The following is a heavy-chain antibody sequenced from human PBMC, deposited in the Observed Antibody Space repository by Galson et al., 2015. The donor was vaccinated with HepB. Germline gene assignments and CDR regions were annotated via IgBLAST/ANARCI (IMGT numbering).Heavy chain of an antibody. V-gene: IGHV1-24*01. CDR1: GYNLIELS. D-gene: IGHD3-9*01. CDR2: LVPENGDT. CDR3: ATYLGSTGFDF. J-gene: IGHJ3*01. Sequence: SVKVSCKVSGYNLIELSIHWVRQAPGKGLEWMGNLVPENGDTLLAQKFEGRVRMTEDTSSDTTYMELSSLRSEDTAVYFCATYLGSTGFDFWGQGTMVTVSS.